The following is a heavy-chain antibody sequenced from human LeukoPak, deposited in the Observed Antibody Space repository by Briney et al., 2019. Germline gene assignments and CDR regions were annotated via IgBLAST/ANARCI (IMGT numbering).Heavy chain of an antibody. CDR3: ASSYYDFWSGQYDY. CDR2: IYHSGST. V-gene: IGHV4-30-2*01. J-gene: IGHJ4*02. CDR1: NGSINFVSYS. Sequence: PSETLSLTCTVSNGSINFVSYSWSWIRQPPGKGLEWIGYIYHSGSTYYNPSLKSRVTISVDRSKNQFSLKLSSVTAADTAVYYCASSYYDFWSGQYDYWGQGTLVTVSS. D-gene: IGHD3-3*01.